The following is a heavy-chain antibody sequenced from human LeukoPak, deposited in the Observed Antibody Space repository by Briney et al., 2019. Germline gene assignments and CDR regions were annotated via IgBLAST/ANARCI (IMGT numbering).Heavy chain of an antibody. D-gene: IGHD3-16*01. CDR2: IRITGNTM. J-gene: IGHJ1*01. V-gene: IGHV3-48*02. Sequence: GGSLRLSCAASGFTFSSYSMNWVRPAPGKGLEWVSYIRITGNTMYYADSVKGRFTISRDNAENSLYLQMNSLRDEDTAVYYCARDQGRPYYALFQDWGQGTLVTVSS. CDR1: GFTFSSYS. CDR3: ARDQGRPYYALFQD.